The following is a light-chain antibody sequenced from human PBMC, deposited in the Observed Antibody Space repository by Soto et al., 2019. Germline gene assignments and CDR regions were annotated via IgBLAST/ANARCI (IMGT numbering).Light chain of an antibody. CDR1: QSVSSY. Sequence: EIVLTQSPATLSLSPGERATLSCRASQSVSSYLAWYQQKPGQAPRLLIYDASNRATGVPARFSGSGSGTDFTLPISSLEPEDFAVYLCQQRSNWPLTFGGGTKVEIK. V-gene: IGKV3-11*01. CDR3: QQRSNWPLT. J-gene: IGKJ4*01. CDR2: DAS.